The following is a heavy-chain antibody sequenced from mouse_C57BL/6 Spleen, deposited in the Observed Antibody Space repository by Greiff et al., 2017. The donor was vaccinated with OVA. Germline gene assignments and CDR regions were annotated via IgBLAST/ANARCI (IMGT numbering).Heavy chain of an antibody. J-gene: IGHJ4*01. Sequence: EVMLVESGGGLVKPGGSLKLSCAASGFTFSDYGMHWVRQAPEKGLEWVAYISSGSSTIYYADTVKGLFTISRDNAKNTLFLQMTSLRSEDTAMYYCARDYGSSYYAMDYWGQGTSVTVSS. V-gene: IGHV5-17*01. CDR2: ISSGSSTI. CDR3: ARDYGSSYYAMDY. CDR1: GFTFSDYG. D-gene: IGHD1-1*01.